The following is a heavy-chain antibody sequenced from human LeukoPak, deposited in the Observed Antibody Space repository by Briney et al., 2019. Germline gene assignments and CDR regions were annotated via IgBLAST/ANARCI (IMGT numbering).Heavy chain of an antibody. CDR2: INPNSGGT. Sequence: GASVKVSCRASGYTFTGYYMHWVRQAPGQGLEWMGWINPNSGGTNYAQKFQGRVTMTRDTSISTAYMELSRLRSDDTAVYYCAWDSSGWYIFDYWGQGTLVTVSS. CDR1: GYTFTGYY. V-gene: IGHV1-2*02. J-gene: IGHJ4*02. CDR3: AWDSSGWYIFDY. D-gene: IGHD6-19*01.